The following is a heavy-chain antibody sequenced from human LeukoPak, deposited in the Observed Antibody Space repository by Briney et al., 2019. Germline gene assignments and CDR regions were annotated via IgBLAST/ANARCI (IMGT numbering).Heavy chain of an antibody. CDR2: IYFSGST. Sequence: SETLSLTCTVCGGSISGFYWRWIRQPPGKGLVWIGHIYFSGSTNYNPSLKSRVTISVDTSKNQFSLKLSSVTAADTAVYYCARESKTYDGSGYYHDYWGQGTLVTVSS. CDR1: GGSISGFY. D-gene: IGHD3-22*01. J-gene: IGHJ4*02. V-gene: IGHV4-59*01. CDR3: ARESKTYDGSGYYHDY.